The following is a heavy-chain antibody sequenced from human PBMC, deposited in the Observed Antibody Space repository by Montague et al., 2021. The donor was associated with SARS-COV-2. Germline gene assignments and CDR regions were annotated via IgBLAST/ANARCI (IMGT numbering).Heavy chain of an antibody. CDR3: ARVFQGQRLAFDF. Sequence: SETLSLTCTVSGSSITSYYWSWIRQAPGKGVEWIAYIYSSGSASYNPSLRSRVTMSVDKSTNQFSLRLNSVTAADTAVYYCARVFQGQRLAFDFWGQGALVIVSS. D-gene: IGHD6-25*01. CDR1: GSSITSYY. J-gene: IGHJ4*02. CDR2: IYSSGSA. V-gene: IGHV4-59*12.